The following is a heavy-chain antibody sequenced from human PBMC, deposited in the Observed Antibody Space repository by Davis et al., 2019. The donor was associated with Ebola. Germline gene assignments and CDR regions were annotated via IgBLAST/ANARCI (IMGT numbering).Heavy chain of an antibody. CDR2: ISSSSSYI. V-gene: IGHV3-21*01. CDR3: ARGYDGSRSTAMDV. J-gene: IGHJ6*02. D-gene: IGHD3-10*01. CDR1: GFTFSSYS. Sequence: GESLKISCAASGFTFSSYSMNWVRQAPGKGLEWVSSISSSSSYIYYADSVKGRFIISRDGSKNILDLQMSSLRVEDTALYYCARGYDGSRSTAMDVWGQGTTVTVSS.